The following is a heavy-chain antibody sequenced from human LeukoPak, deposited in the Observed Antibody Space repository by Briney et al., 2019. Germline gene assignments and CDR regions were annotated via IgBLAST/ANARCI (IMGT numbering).Heavy chain of an antibody. V-gene: IGHV3-74*01. CDR1: GFAFSNYW. Sequence: GGPLRLSCAASGFAFSNYWLHWVRQAPGKGLEWVARINTHGSSTNYADSVKGRFTISRDNSKNTLYLQMNSLRAEDTAVYYCARDLGGFDYWGQGTLVTVSS. CDR3: ARDLGGFDY. CDR2: INTHGSST. J-gene: IGHJ4*02. D-gene: IGHD1-26*01.